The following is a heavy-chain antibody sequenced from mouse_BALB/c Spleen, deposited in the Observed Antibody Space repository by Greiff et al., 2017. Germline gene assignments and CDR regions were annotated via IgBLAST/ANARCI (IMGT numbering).Heavy chain of an antibody. J-gene: IGHJ4*01. Sequence: VQGVESGAELAKPGASVKMSCKASGYTFTSYWMHWVKQRPGQGLEWIGYINPSTGYTEYNQKFKDKATLTADKSSSTAYMQLSSLTSEDSAVYYCARRYYGSSYGAMDYWGQGTSVTVSS. V-gene: IGHV1-7*01. CDR1: GYTFTSYW. D-gene: IGHD1-1*01. CDR3: ARRYYGSSYGAMDY. CDR2: INPSTGYT.